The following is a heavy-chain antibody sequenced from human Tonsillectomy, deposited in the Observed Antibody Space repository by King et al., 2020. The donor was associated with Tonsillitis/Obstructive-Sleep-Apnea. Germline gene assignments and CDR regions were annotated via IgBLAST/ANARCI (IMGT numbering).Heavy chain of an antibody. Sequence: QLQESGPGLVKPSETLALTCTVSGGSISSSTYYWGWIRQPPGKGLEWIGSIYYSGSTYYNPSLKSRVTISVDTSKNQFSLKLSSVTAADTAVYYCAREGEYSSTHYFDYWGQGTLITVSS. CDR1: GGSISSSTYY. V-gene: IGHV4-39*02. J-gene: IGHJ4*02. CDR2: IYYSGST. CDR3: AREGEYSSTHYFDY. D-gene: IGHD6-6*01.